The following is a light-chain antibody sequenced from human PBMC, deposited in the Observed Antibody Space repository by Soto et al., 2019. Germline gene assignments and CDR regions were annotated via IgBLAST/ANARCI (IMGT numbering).Light chain of an antibody. Sequence: DIQMTQSPFSVSASVGDRVTIACRASQDISTWLAWYQQKPGKAPKLLIYVASSLQSGVPSRFSDSGSGTDFTLTISSLQPEDFATYYCQQTNSFPFTFGGGTKVEIK. CDR1: QDISTW. J-gene: IGKJ4*01. CDR2: VAS. CDR3: QQTNSFPFT. V-gene: IGKV1-12*01.